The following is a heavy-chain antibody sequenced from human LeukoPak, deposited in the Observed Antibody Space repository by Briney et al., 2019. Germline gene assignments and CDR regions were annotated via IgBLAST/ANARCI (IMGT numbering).Heavy chain of an antibody. CDR2: IKHDGSEK. Sequence: PGGSLRLSCAASGFTFSSYSMNWVRQAPGKVLEWVASIKHDGSEKYYVDSVRGRFTISRDNTMNSLYLQMSSLRAEDTAVYYCATDRGWRTSGYYLYYFEYWGQGTLVTFSS. D-gene: IGHD3-3*01. J-gene: IGHJ4*02. CDR1: GFTFSSYS. V-gene: IGHV3-7*01. CDR3: ATDRGWRTSGYYLYYFEY.